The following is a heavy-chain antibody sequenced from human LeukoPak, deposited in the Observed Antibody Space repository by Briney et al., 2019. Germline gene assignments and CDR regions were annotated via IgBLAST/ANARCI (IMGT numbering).Heavy chain of an antibody. CDR2: ISYDGSNK. CDR3: AKDSHGWGSYRYRDFDY. CDR1: GFTFSSYG. Sequence: GRSLRLSCAASGFTFSSYGMHWVRHAPGKGLEWVAVISYDGSNKYYTDSVKGRFTISRDNSKNTLYLQMNSLRAEDTAVYYCAKDSHGWGSYRYRDFDYWGQGTLVTVSS. J-gene: IGHJ4*02. D-gene: IGHD3-16*02. V-gene: IGHV3-30*18.